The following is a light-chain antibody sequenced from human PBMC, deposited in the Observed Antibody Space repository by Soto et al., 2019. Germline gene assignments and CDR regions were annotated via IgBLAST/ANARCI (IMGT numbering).Light chain of an antibody. V-gene: IGKV1-5*01. J-gene: IGKJ1*01. CDR2: DAS. CDR1: QSISSW. Sequence: DIQMTQSPSTLSASVGERVTITCRASQSISSWLAWYQQKPGKAPKLLIYDASSLESGVPSRFSGSGSGTESTLTISSLQPDDFATYYCQQYNSYSPWTFGQGTKVDIK. CDR3: QQYNSYSPWT.